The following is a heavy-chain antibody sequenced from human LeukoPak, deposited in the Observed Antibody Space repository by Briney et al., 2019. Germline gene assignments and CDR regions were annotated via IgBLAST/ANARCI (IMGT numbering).Heavy chain of an antibody. J-gene: IGHJ4*02. D-gene: IGHD1-26*01. CDR1: GFTFTDYA. V-gene: IGHV3-30-3*01. CDR2: ISYDGDHK. Sequence: HPGGSLRLSCAASGFTFTDYAIHWVRQAPGKGLEWVAVISYDGDHKYYPDSVKGRFTISRDNSKNTVYLQMNSLRVEDTAVYFCAREYYSGNYYVFDYWGQGTLVTVSS. CDR3: AREYYSGNYYVFDY.